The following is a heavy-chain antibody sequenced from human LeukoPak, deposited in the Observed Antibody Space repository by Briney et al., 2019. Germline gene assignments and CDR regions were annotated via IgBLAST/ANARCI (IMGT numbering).Heavy chain of an antibody. CDR3: AKWGSGSYYKGSFDY. CDR2: IYSGGST. CDR1: GFTVNSNY. V-gene: IGHV3-53*01. J-gene: IGHJ4*02. D-gene: IGHD3-10*01. Sequence: GGSLRLSCAASGFTVNSNYMSWVRQAPGKGLEWVSVIYSGGSTYYADSVKGRLTISRDNSKNTLYLQMYSLRVEDTAVYYCAKWGSGSYYKGSFDYWGQGALVTVSS.